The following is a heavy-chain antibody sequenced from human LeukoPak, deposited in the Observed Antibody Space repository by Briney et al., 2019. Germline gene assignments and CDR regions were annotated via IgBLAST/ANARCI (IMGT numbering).Heavy chain of an antibody. Sequence: PSETLSLTCTVSGGSISSGSYYWSWIRQPAGKGLEWIGRIYTSGSTNYNPSLKSRVTISVDTSKNQFSLKLSSVTAADTAVYYCASVRNLVATSRPGDGDYFDYWGQGTLVIVSS. CDR2: IYTSGST. V-gene: IGHV4-61*02. D-gene: IGHD5-12*01. CDR1: GGSISSGSYY. CDR3: ASVRNLVATSRPGDGDYFDY. J-gene: IGHJ4*02.